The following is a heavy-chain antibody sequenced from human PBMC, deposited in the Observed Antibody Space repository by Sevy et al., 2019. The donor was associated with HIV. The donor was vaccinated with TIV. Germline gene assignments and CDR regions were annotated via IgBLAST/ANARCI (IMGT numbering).Heavy chain of an antibody. CDR3: ARVGLGDSSGTNCSPNDY. D-gene: IGHD2-2*01. CDR1: GFSISGYT. CDR2: ISSGSSFI. J-gene: IGHJ4*02. V-gene: IGHV3-21*01. Sequence: GGSLRLSCAASGFSISGYTMNWVLQAPGKGLEWVSSISSGSSFIYYADSLKGRFTISRDNARNLLYLQMNSLRVEDTGVYYCARVGLGDSSGTNCSPNDYWGQGTLVTVSS.